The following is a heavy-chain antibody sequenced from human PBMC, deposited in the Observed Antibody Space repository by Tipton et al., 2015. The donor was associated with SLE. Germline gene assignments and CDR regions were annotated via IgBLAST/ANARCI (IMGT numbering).Heavy chain of an antibody. V-gene: IGHV4-59*01. CDR3: ARDKTYYDFWSGYPDAFDI. CDR2: IYYSGST. J-gene: IGHJ3*02. CDR1: GGSISRYS. D-gene: IGHD3-3*01. Sequence: LRLSCAVSGGSISRYSWSWIRQPPGKGLEWIGYIYYSGSTNYNPSLKSRVTISVDTSKNQFSLKLSSVTAADTAVYYCARDKTYYDFWSGYPDAFDIWGQGTMVTVSS.